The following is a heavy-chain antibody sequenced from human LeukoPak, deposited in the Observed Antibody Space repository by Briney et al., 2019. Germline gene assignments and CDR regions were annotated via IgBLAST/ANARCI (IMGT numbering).Heavy chain of an antibody. J-gene: IGHJ4*02. Sequence: ASVQVSCKASGYTFTAYYIHWVRLAPGQGLEWMGWINPNSGDTEYAQKFQGRVTMTRDTSISTIYMELSRLASDDTAIYYCARDRAATWYSGEDYWGQGTLVTVSS. CDR3: ARDRAATWYSGEDY. CDR2: INPNSGDT. CDR1: GYTFTAYY. D-gene: IGHD1-1*01. V-gene: IGHV1-2*02.